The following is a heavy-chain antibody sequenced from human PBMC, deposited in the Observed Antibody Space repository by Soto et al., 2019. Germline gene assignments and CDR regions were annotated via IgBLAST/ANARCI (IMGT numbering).Heavy chain of an antibody. CDR1: GFTFSSYG. V-gene: IGHV3-30*03. CDR2: ISYDGSNK. CDR3: VQKGDGYPGDDAVDS. Sequence: PGGSLRLSCAASGFTFSSYGMHWVRQAPGKGLEWVAVISYDGSNKYYADSVKGRFTISRDNSKNTLYLQMNSLRAEDTAVYYCVQKGDGYPGDDAVDSWGQGIMVTVSS. D-gene: IGHD5-12*01. J-gene: IGHJ3*02.